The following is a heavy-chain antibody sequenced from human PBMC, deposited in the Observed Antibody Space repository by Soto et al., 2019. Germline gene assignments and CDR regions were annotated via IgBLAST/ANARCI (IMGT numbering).Heavy chain of an antibody. V-gene: IGHV3-30*18. D-gene: IGHD6-13*01. Sequence: QVQLVESGGGGVQPGRSRSLSCAASGFTFSSYGMHWVRQAPGKGLGGVAVISYDGSNKYYADSVKGRFTISRDNSKNTLYLQMNSLRAEDTAVYYCAKGHSSSWYSADYWGQGTLVTVSS. CDR3: AKGHSSSWYSADY. CDR2: ISYDGSNK. CDR1: GFTFSSYG. J-gene: IGHJ4*02.